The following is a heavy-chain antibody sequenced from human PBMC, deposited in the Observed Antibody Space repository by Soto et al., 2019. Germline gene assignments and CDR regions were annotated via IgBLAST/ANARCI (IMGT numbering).Heavy chain of an antibody. J-gene: IGHJ3*02. CDR3: ARDTIGWELLTPPGAFDI. D-gene: IGHD1-26*01. Sequence: QVQLVESGGGVVQPGRSLRLSCAASGFTFSSYGMHWVRQAPGKGLEWVAVIWYDGSNKYYADSVKGRFTISRDNSKNTLYLQMNSLRAEDTAVYYCARDTIGWELLTPPGAFDIWGQGTMVTVSS. CDR2: IWYDGSNK. CDR1: GFTFSSYG. V-gene: IGHV3-33*01.